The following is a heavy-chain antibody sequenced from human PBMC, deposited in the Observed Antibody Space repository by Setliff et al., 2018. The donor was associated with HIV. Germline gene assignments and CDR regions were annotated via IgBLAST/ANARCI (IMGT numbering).Heavy chain of an antibody. D-gene: IGHD3-22*01. CDR1: GFTFNTYA. V-gene: IGHV3-23*01. J-gene: IGHJ4*02. CDR2: ISGSGGST. CDR3: ASSLEFYYDTNGFYGFDY. Sequence: GESLKISCAASGFTFNTYAMSWVRQAPGKGLEWVSVISGSGGSTFYADSVKGRFTISRDNSKNTLYLQMKSLRAEDTAVYYCASSLEFYYDTNGFYGFDYWGQGTRVTVSS.